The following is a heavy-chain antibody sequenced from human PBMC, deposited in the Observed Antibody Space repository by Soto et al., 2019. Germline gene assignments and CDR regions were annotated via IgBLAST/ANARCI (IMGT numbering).Heavy chain of an antibody. D-gene: IGHD3-3*01. V-gene: IGHV1-3*01. CDR2: LNAANANT. CDR1: GYTFTSYA. J-gene: IGHJ6*03. CDR3: ARSITIFGVAYSPYYYYMDV. Sequence: ASVKVSCKASGYTFTSYAMHWVRQAPGQGLEWMGWLNAANANTKYSQKFQGRVTITRDTSASTAYMELRSLRSDDTAVYYCARSITIFGVAYSPYYYYMDVWGKGTTVTVSS.